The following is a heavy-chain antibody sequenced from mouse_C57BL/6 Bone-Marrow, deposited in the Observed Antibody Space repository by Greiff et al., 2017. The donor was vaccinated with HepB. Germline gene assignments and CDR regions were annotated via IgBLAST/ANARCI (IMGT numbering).Heavy chain of an antibody. J-gene: IGHJ4*01. D-gene: IGHD2-5*01. Sequence: VQLQQPGTELVKPGASVKLSCKASGYTFTSYWMHWVKQRPGQGLEWIGNINPSNGGTNYNEKFKSKATLTVDKSSSTAYMQLSSLTSEDSAVYYCARSIGAYYSNFPLAMDYWGQGTSVTVSS. V-gene: IGHV1-53*01. CDR2: INPSNGGT. CDR3: ARSIGAYYSNFPLAMDY. CDR1: GYTFTSYW.